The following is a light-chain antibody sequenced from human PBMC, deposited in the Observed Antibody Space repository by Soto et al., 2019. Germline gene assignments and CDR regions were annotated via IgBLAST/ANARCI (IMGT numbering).Light chain of an antibody. J-gene: IGKJ1*01. CDR2: AAS. CDR1: QSVSSSK. CDR3: QQYGSSPRT. V-gene: IGKV3-20*01. Sequence: ELVLTQSPGTLSLSPGERATLSCRGSQSVSSSKLAWYQQRHGQAPRILIYAASSRATGIPDRFSGSGSGTDFTLTISRLEPEDFSVYYCQQYGSSPRTFGQGTKVDIK.